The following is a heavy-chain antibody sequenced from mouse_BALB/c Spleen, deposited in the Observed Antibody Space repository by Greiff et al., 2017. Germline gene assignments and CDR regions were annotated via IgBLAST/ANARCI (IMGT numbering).Heavy chain of an antibody. D-gene: IGHD2-4*01. Sequence: EVHLVESGGGLVKPGGSLKLSCAASGFAFSSYDMSWVRQTPEKRLEWVAYISSGGGSTYYPDTVKGRFTISRDNAKNTLYLQMSSLKSEDTAMYYCARMITLDYWGQGTTLTVSS. CDR3: ARMITLDY. CDR1: GFAFSSYD. CDR2: ISSGGGST. V-gene: IGHV5-12-1*01. J-gene: IGHJ2*01.